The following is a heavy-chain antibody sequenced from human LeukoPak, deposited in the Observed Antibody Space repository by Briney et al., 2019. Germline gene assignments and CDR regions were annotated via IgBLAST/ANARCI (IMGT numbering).Heavy chain of an antibody. CDR1: GFNSGNYW. D-gene: IGHD2-2*01. CDR2: IKQDGIET. CDR3: ARDENLLVVPAATGGFDY. V-gene: IGHV3-7*01. J-gene: IGHJ4*02. Sequence: GGSLRLSCAASGFNSGNYWMSWVRQAPGQRLEWLANIKQDGIETYFLDSVRGRFTISRDSARNSLYLQMNSLRAEDTAVYYCARDENLLVVPAATGGFDYWGQGTLVTVSS.